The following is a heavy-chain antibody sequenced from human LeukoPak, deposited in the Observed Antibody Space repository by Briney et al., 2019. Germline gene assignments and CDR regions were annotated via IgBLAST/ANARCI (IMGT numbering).Heavy chain of an antibody. V-gene: IGHV3-74*01. CDR2: INSDGRSI. Sequence: GGSLRLSCAASGFXFSRSWIHWVRQAPGKGLVWVSRINSDGRSISYADSVKGRFTISRDNAKNTLYLQMNSLRAEDTAVYYCARVRYSYGYDWWGQGTLVTVSS. CDR1: GFXFSRSW. D-gene: IGHD5-18*01. CDR3: ARVRYSYGYDW. J-gene: IGHJ4*02.